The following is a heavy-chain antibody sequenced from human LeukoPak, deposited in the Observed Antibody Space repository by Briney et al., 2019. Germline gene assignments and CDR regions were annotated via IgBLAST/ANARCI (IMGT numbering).Heavy chain of an antibody. CDR3: ARRSGIAVAGAFGY. V-gene: IGHV1-18*01. CDR2: ISVYNGNT. Sequence: ASVKVSCKASGYTFTSYALSWVRQAPGQGLEWMGWISVYNGNTNYAQKLQGRVTMTTDTSTSTAYMELRSLRSDDTAVYYCARRSGIAVAGAFGYWGQGTLVTVSS. CDR1: GYTFTSYA. D-gene: IGHD6-19*01. J-gene: IGHJ4*02.